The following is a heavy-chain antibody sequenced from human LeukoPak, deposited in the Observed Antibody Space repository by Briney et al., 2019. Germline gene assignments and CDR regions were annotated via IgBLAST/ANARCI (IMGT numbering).Heavy chain of an antibody. CDR3: AKDISGYSGHRIPHGMDV. CDR1: GFTFDDYA. Sequence: GRFLRLSCAASGFTFDDYAMHWVRQAPGKGLEWVSSITWNSNTIGYVDSVKGRFIISRDNAKNSLYLQMNSLRAEDTALYYCAKDISGYSGHRIPHGMDVWGQGTTVTVSS. D-gene: IGHD5-12*01. V-gene: IGHV3-9*01. J-gene: IGHJ6*02. CDR2: ITWNSNTI.